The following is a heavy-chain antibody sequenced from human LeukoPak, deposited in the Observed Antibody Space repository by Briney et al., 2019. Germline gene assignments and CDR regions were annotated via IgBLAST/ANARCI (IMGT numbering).Heavy chain of an antibody. CDR3: AKGDHPHEEGAFDI. D-gene: IGHD1-14*01. CDR1: GFTFSSYG. J-gene: IGHJ3*02. CDR2: ISFDGTIK. Sequence: GGSLRLSCAASGFTFSSYGIHWVRQAPGKGLEWVAVISFDGTIKYYADSVEGRFTSSRDNSKNTLYLQMNSLRVEDTAVYYCAKGDHPHEEGAFDIWGQGTMVTVSS. V-gene: IGHV3-30*18.